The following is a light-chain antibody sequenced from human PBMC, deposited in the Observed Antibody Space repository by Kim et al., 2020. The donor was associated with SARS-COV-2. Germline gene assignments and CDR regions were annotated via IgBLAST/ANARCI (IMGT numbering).Light chain of an antibody. V-gene: IGKV1-33*01. CDR1: QDISDY. J-gene: IGKJ2*01. Sequence: DIQMTQSPSSVSASVGDGVTITCQASQDISDYLNWYQHRPGKPPKLLIYDASNLETGVPSRFSGGGSGTYFTFTISSLQPEDFTTYFCQQYDSLPYTFGQGTKLEI. CDR3: QQYDSLPYT. CDR2: DAS.